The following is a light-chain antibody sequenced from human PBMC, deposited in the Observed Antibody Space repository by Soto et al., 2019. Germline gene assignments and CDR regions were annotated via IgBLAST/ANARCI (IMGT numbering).Light chain of an antibody. V-gene: IGKV3-20*01. CDR3: QQYGSAPLT. CDR1: QTVRNNY. J-gene: IGKJ4*01. CDR2: GAS. Sequence: ETVLTQSPGTLSLSPGERATLSCRASQTVRNNYLAWYQQKPGQAPRLLIYGASSRATGIPDRFSGSGSGTDFTLTSSRLEPEDFAVYYCQQYGSAPLTFGGGTKVEIK.